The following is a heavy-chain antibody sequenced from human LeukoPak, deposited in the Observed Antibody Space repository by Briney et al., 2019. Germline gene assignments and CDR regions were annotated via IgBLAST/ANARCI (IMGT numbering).Heavy chain of an antibody. V-gene: IGHV3-23*01. CDR3: ASILLWYVYDY. D-gene: IGHD3-10*01. J-gene: IGHJ4*02. Sequence: GGSLRLSCAASGFTFSNYAMNWVRQAPGKGLEWVSIIFGSGDTTYYADSVKGRFTVSRDNSKNTLYLQMNSLRPEDTAIYYCASILLWYVYDYWGQGTLVTVSS. CDR2: IFGSGDTT. CDR1: GFTFSNYA.